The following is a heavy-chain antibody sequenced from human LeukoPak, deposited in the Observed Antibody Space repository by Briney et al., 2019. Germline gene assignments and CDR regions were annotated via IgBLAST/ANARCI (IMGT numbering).Heavy chain of an antibody. CDR2: IYTSGST. CDR1: GGSISSYY. J-gene: IGHJ5*02. Sequence: SETLSLTCTVSGGSISSYYWSWIRQPAGKGLEWIGRIYTSGSTNYNPSLKSRVTMSVDTSKNQFSLKLSSVTAADTAVYYCARDSPLYYYDSSGYYQGWFDPWGQGTLVTVSS. V-gene: IGHV4-4*07. D-gene: IGHD3-22*01. CDR3: ARDSPLYYYDSSGYYQGWFDP.